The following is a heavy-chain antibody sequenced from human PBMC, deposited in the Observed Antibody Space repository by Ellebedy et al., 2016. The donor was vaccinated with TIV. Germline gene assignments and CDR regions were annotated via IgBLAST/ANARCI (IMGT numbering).Heavy chain of an antibody. D-gene: IGHD2-21*01. CDR1: GFTLSLYW. CDR3: ARAAHFYSYGMDA. J-gene: IGHJ6*02. CDR2: IKQDGSEK. V-gene: IGHV3-7*01. Sequence: GGSLRLSXAASGFTLSLYWMSWVRQAPGKGLEWVANIKQDGSEKYYVDSVKGRFTISRDNAKSSLYLQMNSLRAEDTAVYYCARAAHFYSYGMDAWGQGTTVTVSS.